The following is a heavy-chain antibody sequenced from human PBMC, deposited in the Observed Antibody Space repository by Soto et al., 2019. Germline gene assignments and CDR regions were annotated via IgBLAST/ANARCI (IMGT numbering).Heavy chain of an antibody. J-gene: IGHJ4*02. CDR1: GGTFSSYA. CDR3: ARDRYGGNLGYYFDY. CDR2: IIPIFGTA. V-gene: IGHV1-69*13. D-gene: IGHD2-15*01. Sequence: SVKVSCKASGGTFSSYAISWVRQAPGQGLEWMGGIIPIFGTANYAQKFQGRVTITADESTSTAYMEPSSLRSEDTAVYYCARDRYGGNLGYYFDYWGQGTLVTVSS.